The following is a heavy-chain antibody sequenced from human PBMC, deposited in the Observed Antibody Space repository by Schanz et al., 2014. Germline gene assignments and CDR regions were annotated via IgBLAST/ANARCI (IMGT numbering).Heavy chain of an antibody. CDR3: AKDHAGSDILTALGN. CDR2: INSRSNFI. V-gene: IGHV3-21*04. Sequence: DVQVVESGGGLVKPGGSLRLSCTAYRIIFGTYSMNWIRQTPKGLEWVSSINSRSNFIYYADSVKGRFTISRDNSNNTLYLQMNSLRAEDTAVYYCAKDHAGSDILTALGNWGQGTLVTVSS. J-gene: IGHJ4*02. CDR1: RIIFGTYS. D-gene: IGHD3-9*01.